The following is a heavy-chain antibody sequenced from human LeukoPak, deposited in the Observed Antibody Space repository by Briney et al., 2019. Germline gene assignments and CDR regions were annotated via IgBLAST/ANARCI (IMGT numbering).Heavy chain of an antibody. V-gene: IGHV3-23*01. CDR2: ISGSGGST. D-gene: IGHD2-21*02. CDR3: AKESVFRVTRGSYFDY. CDR1: GFTFSNYA. J-gene: IGHJ4*02. Sequence: GGSLRLSCAAAGFTFSNYAMSWFRQAPGKGLEWVSVISGSGGSTYYADSVKGRFTISRDNSKNTLYLQMNSLRAEDTAVYFCAKESVFRVTRGSYFDYWGQGILVTVSS.